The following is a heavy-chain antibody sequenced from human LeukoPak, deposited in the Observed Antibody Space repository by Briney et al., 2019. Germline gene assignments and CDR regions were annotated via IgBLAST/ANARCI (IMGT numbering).Heavy chain of an antibody. Sequence: SETLSLTCTVSSGSITSSSYCWGWIRQPTGKGLEWIGSNSYSGTTSYNPSLKSRVTISVDTSKKQFSLKLSSVTAADTAVYYCARVDIGSGSYYRYYYYMDVWGKGTTVTVSS. CDR1: SGSITSSSYC. V-gene: IGHV4-39*07. CDR3: ARVDIGSGSYYRYYYYMDV. J-gene: IGHJ6*03. D-gene: IGHD3-10*01. CDR2: NSYSGTT.